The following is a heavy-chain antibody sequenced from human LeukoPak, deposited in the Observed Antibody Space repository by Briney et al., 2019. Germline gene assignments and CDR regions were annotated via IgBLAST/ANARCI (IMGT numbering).Heavy chain of an antibody. J-gene: IGHJ6*03. CDR1: GFTFSSYA. D-gene: IGHD1-20*01. Sequence: GGSLRLSCAASGFTFSSYAMSWVRQAPGKGLEWGTAISGSGGSTYYADSVKGRFTISRDNSTNTLYLQMNSLRAEDTAVYYCAKYAVVITGSYYYYYYMDVWGKGTTVTVSS. V-gene: IGHV3-23*01. CDR2: ISGSGGST. CDR3: AKYAVVITGSYYYYYYMDV.